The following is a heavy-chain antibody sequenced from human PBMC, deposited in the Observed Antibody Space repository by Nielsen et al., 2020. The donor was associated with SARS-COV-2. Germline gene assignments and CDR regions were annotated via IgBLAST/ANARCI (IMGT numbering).Heavy chain of an antibody. CDR3: AKLYGSGPGDY. CDR2: ISYDGSNK. Sequence: GESLKISCAASGFTFSSYAMHWVRQAPGKGLEWVAVISYDGSNKYYADSVKGRFTISRDNSKNSLYLQMNSLRAEDTALYYCAKLYGSGPGDYWGQGTLVTVSS. CDR1: GFTFSSYA. J-gene: IGHJ4*02. V-gene: IGHV3-30-3*01. D-gene: IGHD3-10*01.